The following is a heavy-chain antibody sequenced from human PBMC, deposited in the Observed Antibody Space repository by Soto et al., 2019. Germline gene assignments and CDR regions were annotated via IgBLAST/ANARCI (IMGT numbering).Heavy chain of an antibody. J-gene: IGHJ6*03. V-gene: IGHV1-18*01. D-gene: IGHD6-19*01. CDR1: GYSFTNYG. Sequence: QDQLVQSGGELKKPGASVKVSCQASGYSFTNYGITWVRQAPGQGCEWMGWISAYNGDTNYAKKHQGRVTMATDASTSTAYLELRSLRSDDTAVYYCARDRGVAPPVAGNTHYYYYMDVWGRGTTVSVSS. CDR2: ISAYNGDT. CDR3: ARDRGVAPPVAGNTHYYYYMDV.